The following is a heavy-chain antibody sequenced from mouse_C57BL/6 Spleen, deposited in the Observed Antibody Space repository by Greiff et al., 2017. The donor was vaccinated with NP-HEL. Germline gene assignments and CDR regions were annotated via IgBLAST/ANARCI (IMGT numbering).Heavy chain of an antibody. CDR2: IWSGGST. Sequence: QVQLKESGPGLVQPSQSLSITCTVSGFSLTSYGVHWVRQSPGKGLEWLGVIWSGGSTDYNAAFISSLSISKDNSKSQLFFKMNSLQADDTAMYYCARKAPDWAGGFAYWGQGTLVTVSA. CDR3: ARKAPDWAGGFAY. D-gene: IGHD4-1*01. V-gene: IGHV2-2*01. J-gene: IGHJ3*01. CDR1: GFSLTSYG.